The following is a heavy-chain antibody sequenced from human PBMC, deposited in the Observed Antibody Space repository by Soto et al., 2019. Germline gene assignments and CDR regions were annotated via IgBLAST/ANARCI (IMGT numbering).Heavy chain of an antibody. V-gene: IGHV3-30-3*01. D-gene: IGHD5-12*01. J-gene: IGHJ3*02. CDR1: GFTFNNYA. CDR2: VSYDGNNK. Sequence: QVQLVESGGGVVQPGRSLRLSCAASGFTFNNYAIHWVRQAPGKGLEWVAVVSYDGNNKYYADSVKGRFTISRDNSKNTLYLQMNSLRAEDTAVYYCGRDSSGYEGGAFDIWGQGTMVTVSS. CDR3: GRDSSGYEGGAFDI.